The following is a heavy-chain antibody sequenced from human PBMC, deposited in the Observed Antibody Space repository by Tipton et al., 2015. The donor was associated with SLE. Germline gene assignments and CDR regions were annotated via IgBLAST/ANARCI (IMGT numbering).Heavy chain of an antibody. D-gene: IGHD2-15*01. V-gene: IGHV3-33*08. Sequence: RSLRLSCAASGFTFSSYGMHWVRQAPGKGLEWVAVIWYDGSNKYYADSVKGRFTISRDNSKNTVFLQMNNLRVEDTAVYYCARDHRLQGIVRFDPWGQGTLVTVSS. J-gene: IGHJ5*02. CDR1: GFTFSSYG. CDR2: IWYDGSNK. CDR3: ARDHRLQGIVRFDP.